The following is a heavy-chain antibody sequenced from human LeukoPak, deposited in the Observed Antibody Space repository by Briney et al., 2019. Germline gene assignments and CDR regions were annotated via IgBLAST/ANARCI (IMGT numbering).Heavy chain of an antibody. J-gene: IGHJ4*02. V-gene: IGHV4-39*07. CDR3: ASGADLSSPFDY. CDR1: GGSISSSSYY. Sequence: TSETLSLTCTVSGGSISSSSYYWGWIRQPPGKGLEWIGSIYYSGSTYYNPSLKSRVTISVDTSKNQFSLKLSSVTAADTAVYYCASGADLSSPFDYWGQGTLVTVSS. D-gene: IGHD6-13*01. CDR2: IYYSGST.